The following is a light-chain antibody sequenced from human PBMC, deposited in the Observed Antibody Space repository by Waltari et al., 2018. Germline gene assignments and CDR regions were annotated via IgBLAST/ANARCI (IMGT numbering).Light chain of an antibody. CDR2: GAS. CDR1: QSISSSY. CDR3: QQYGSSPRT. Sequence: EFVFTHSPGTLSLSPGERATLSCRASQSISSSYLAWYLQKPGQAPSLLIYGASSRATGIPDRFSGSGSGTDFTHTISRLGPEDFAVYYCQQYGSSPRTFGQGTKVDIK. V-gene: IGKV3-20*01. J-gene: IGKJ1*01.